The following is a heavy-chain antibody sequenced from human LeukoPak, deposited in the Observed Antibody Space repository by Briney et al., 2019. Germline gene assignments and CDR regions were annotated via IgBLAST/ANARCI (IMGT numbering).Heavy chain of an antibody. CDR1: GFTFSGSA. CDR2: IRSKANSYAT. D-gene: IGHD3-10*01. J-gene: IGHJ4*02. CDR3: TGPDYYGSGSYKGDY. V-gene: IGHV3-73*01. Sequence: GGSLRLSCAASGFTFSGSAMHWVRQASGKGLEWVGRIRSKANSYATAYAASVKGRFTISRDDSKNTAYLQMNSLKTEDTAVYYCTGPDYYGSGSYKGDYWGQGTLVTVSS.